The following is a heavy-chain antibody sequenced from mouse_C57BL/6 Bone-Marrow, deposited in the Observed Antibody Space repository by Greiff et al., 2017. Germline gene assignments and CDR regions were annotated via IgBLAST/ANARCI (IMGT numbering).Heavy chain of an antibody. Sequence: VQLQQSGAELVRPGASVTLSCKASGYTFTDYEMHWVKQPPVHGLEWIGAIDPETGGTAYNQKFKGKAILTADKYSSTASMELRSLTSEDAAVYYGTRLIYYGPMDYWGQGTSVTGAS. D-gene: IGHD2-1*01. CDR1: GYTFTDYE. J-gene: IGHJ4*01. CDR3: TRLIYYGPMDY. V-gene: IGHV1-15*01. CDR2: IDPETGGT.